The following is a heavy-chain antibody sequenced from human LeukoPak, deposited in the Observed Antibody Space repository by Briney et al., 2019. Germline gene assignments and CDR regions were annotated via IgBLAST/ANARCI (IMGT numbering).Heavy chain of an antibody. Sequence: GGSLRLSCAASGLIFSKYWMSWVRQAPGKGLEWVASIKQDGSETHYVDSVKGRFTVSRDNAENSLYLQASGLRAEDTAVYYCGRHGDGATIEYWGQGTLVTVSS. CDR3: GRHGDGATIEY. J-gene: IGHJ4*02. CDR1: GLIFSKYW. D-gene: IGHD1-26*01. CDR2: IKQDGSET. V-gene: IGHV3-7*01.